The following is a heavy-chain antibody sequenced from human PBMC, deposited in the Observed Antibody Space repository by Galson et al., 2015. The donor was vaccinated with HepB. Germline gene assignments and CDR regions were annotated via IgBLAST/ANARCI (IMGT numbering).Heavy chain of an antibody. J-gene: IGHJ3*02. CDR3: ARVGYASAWYQAAGSFDI. Sequence: SVKVSCKASGGTFSSYAIAWVRQAPRQGLEWMGEIFPMFGTTNYAQKFQGRVTMTADESRSTVYMELSSLRSEDSAVYYCARVGYASAWYQAAGSFDIWGQGTMVTVSS. CDR2: IFPMFGTT. V-gene: IGHV1-69*13. CDR1: GGTFSSYA. D-gene: IGHD6-19*01.